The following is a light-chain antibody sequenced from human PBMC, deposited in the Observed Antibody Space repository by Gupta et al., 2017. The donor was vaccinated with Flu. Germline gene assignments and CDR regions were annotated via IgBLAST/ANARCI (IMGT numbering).Light chain of an antibody. CDR3: HREYTYSIT. CDR2: NAS. J-gene: IGKJ4*01. CDR1: QSLNSW. Sequence: PSTLSAFVGDRVTITCRASQSLNSWLAWYQHKPGKGPNLLIYNASNSESRVPSRFSGSGSGTEYTLTIISLQPDAFATYCCHREYTYSITFGGGTRVEIK. V-gene: IGKV1-5*03.